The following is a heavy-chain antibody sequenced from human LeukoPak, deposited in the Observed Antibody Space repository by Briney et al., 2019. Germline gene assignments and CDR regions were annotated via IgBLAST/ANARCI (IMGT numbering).Heavy chain of an antibody. V-gene: IGHV3-48*03. CDR2: ISTSGTTI. D-gene: IGHD2-2*01. CDR1: GFTFSSYA. CDR3: ARDPPTIPYYMDV. J-gene: IGHJ6*03. Sequence: PGGSLRLSCAASGFTFSSYAMSWVRQAPGKGLEWVSYISTSGTTIYYADSVKGRFTISRDNAKNSLYLQMNSLRAEDTAVYYCARDPPTIPYYMDVWGKGTTVTVSS.